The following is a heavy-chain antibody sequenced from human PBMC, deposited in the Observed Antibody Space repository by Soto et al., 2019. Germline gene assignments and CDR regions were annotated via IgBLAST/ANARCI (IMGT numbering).Heavy chain of an antibody. D-gene: IGHD2-15*01. V-gene: IGHV1-3*01. CDR2: INAGNGNT. CDR3: ARDSGPWGSAYCSGGSCLGPDAFDI. CDR1: GYTFTSNA. J-gene: IGHJ3*02. Sequence: ASVKVSCKASGYTFTSNAMHWVRQAPGQRLEWIGWINAGNGNTKYSQKFQGRVTITRDTSASTAYMELSSLRSEDTAVYYCARDSGPWGSAYCSGGSCLGPDAFDIWGQGTMVTVSS.